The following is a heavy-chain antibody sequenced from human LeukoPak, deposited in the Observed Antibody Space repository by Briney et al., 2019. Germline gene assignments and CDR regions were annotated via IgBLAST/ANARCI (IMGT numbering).Heavy chain of an antibody. Sequence: PGGSLRLSCAASGFPFSAYYMSWIRQAPGKGLEWVSYISSSSHTNYADSVKGRFTISRDNAKDSLYLQMNTLRAEDTAVYYCAKGSPPGDWGQGTLVTVSS. D-gene: IGHD3-16*01. V-gene: IGHV3-11*05. J-gene: IGHJ4*02. CDR2: ISSSSHT. CDR3: AKGSPPGD. CDR1: GFPFSAYY.